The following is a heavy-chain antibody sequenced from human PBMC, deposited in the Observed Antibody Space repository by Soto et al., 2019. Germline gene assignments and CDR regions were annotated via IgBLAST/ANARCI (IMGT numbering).Heavy chain of an antibody. Sequence: QVQLVQSGAEVKKPGSSVKVSCKASGGTFSSYAISWVRQAPGQGLEWMGGIILIFGTANYVQKFQGRVTITAEESTSTAYMELSSLRSEDTAVYYCARDLAVAGSYYYYYGMDVWGQGTTVTVSS. V-gene: IGHV1-69*01. CDR1: GGTFSSYA. J-gene: IGHJ6*02. D-gene: IGHD6-19*01. CDR3: ARDLAVAGSYYYYYGMDV. CDR2: IILIFGTA.